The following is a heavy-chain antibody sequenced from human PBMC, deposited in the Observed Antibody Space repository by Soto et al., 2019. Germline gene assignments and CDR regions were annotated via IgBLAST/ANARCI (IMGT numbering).Heavy chain of an antibody. CDR1: GGTFSDYY. J-gene: IGHJ3*02. CDR2: ISSSSSYT. CDR3: ARDLGSGYYDSSGLGAFDI. V-gene: IGHV3-11*05. Sequence: GLLRLSCAASGGTFSDYYRSWIRKAPGKVLEWVSYISSSSSYTNYADSVKGRFTISRDNAKNSLYLQMSSLRSEDTAVYYCARDLGSGYYDSSGLGAFDIWGQGTMLTVSS. D-gene: IGHD3-22*01.